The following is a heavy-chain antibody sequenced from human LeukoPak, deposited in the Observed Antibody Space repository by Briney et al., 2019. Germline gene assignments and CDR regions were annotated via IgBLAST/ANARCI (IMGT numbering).Heavy chain of an antibody. Sequence: SETLSLTCAVYGGSFSGYYWSWIRQPPGKGLELIGEINHSGSTNYNPSLKSRVTISVDTSKNQFSLKLSSVTAADTAVYYCARAGLNGDVDYWGQGTLVTVSS. V-gene: IGHV4-34*01. CDR3: ARAGLNGDVDY. D-gene: IGHD4-17*01. CDR2: INHSGST. CDR1: GGSFSGYY. J-gene: IGHJ4*02.